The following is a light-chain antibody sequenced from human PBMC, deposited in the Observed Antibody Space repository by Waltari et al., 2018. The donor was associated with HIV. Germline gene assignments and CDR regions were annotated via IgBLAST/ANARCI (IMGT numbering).Light chain of an antibody. V-gene: IGLV1-40*01. CDR3: QSYDSSLSGSV. Sequence: QAVLTQPPSVSGAPGLRVTISCTGSSSKIGAGSEVHWYTQLPGTAPKLLIYGNSNRPSGVPDRFSGSKSGTSASLAIAGLQAEDEAEYYCQSYDSSLSGSVFGGGTKLTVL. CDR1: SSKIGAGSE. CDR2: GNS. J-gene: IGLJ2*01.